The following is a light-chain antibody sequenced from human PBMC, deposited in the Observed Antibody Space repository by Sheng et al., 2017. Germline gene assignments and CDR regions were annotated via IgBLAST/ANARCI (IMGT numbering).Light chain of an antibody. CDR3: QQASSFPPLT. Sequence: DIQMTQSPSSVSASVGDRVTVTCRASRDISSSLVWYQHKPGTAPKLLIYAASILQSGLPSRFSGSGSGTDFTLTISGLQPEDFATYYCQQASSFPPLTFGGGTKVEIK. V-gene: IGKV1-12*01. CDR2: AAS. CDR1: RDISSS. J-gene: IGKJ4*01.